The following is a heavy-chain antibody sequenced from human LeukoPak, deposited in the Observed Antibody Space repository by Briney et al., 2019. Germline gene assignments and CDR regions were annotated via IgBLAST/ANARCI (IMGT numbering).Heavy chain of an antibody. V-gene: IGHV3-21*01. CDR3: AREVLIVVEPAANTVDY. Sequence: GGSLRLSCAASGFTFRDYTMNWVRQAPGKGLERVSAIDKSGTYIKYADSVKGRFTVSRDNAKNSVFLQMNSLRVEDTAVYFCAREVLIVVEPAANTVDYWGQGTRVTVSS. CDR2: IDKSGTYI. CDR1: GFTFRDYT. D-gene: IGHD2-15*01. J-gene: IGHJ4*02.